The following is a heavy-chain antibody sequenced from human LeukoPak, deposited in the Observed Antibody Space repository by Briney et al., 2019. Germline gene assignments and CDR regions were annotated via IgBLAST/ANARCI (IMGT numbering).Heavy chain of an antibody. D-gene: IGHD4-23*01. Sequence: ASVKVSCKASGYTFTDYFMHWVRQAPGQGLEWMGWINPNSGGTNYAQKLQGRVTMTTDTSTSTAYMELRSLRSDDTAVYYCARDRGTVVTLEYFDYWGQGTLVTVSS. CDR2: INPNSGGT. CDR3: ARDRGTVVTLEYFDY. V-gene: IGHV1-2*02. CDR1: GYTFTDYF. J-gene: IGHJ4*02.